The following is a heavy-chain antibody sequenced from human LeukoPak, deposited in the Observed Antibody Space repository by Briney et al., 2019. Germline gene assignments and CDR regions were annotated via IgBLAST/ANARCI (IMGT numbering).Heavy chain of an antibody. CDR1: GFTFSSYG. J-gene: IGHJ4*02. Sequence: HPGGSLRLSCAASGFTFSSYGMHWVRQAPGKGLEWVAVISYDGSNKYYADSVKGRFTISRDNSKNTLYLQMNTLRAEDTAVYYCARSDGIATAGPFDYWGQGTLVTVS. V-gene: IGHV3-30*03. CDR3: ARSDGIATAGPFDY. D-gene: IGHD6-13*01. CDR2: ISYDGSNK.